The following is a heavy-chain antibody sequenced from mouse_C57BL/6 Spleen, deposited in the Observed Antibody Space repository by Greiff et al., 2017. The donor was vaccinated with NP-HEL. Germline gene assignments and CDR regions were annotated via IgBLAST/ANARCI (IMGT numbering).Heavy chain of an antibody. D-gene: IGHD4-1*01. CDR2: ISDGGSYT. CDR1: GFTFSSYA. V-gene: IGHV5-4*01. J-gene: IGHJ2*01. Sequence: EVHLVESGGGLVKPGGSLKLSCAASGFTFSSYAMSWVRQTPEKRLEWVATISDGGSYTYYPDTVKGRFTISRDNAKNNLYLQMSHLKSEDTAMYYCAREDWDYYFDYWGQGTTLTVSS. CDR3: AREDWDYYFDY.